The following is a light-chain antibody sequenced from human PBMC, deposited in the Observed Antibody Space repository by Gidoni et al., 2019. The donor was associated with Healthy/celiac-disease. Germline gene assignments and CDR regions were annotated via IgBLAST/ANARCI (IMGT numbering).Light chain of an antibody. CDR1: QSRSSW. V-gene: IGKV1-5*03. CDR2: KAS. Sequence: DIQMTQSPSTLSASVGDRVTITCRASQSRSSWLAWYQQKPGKAPKRLIYKASSLESGVPSRFSGSGSGTEFTLTISSLQPDDFATYYCQQYNSYSWTCGQGTKVEIK. J-gene: IGKJ1*01. CDR3: QQYNSYSWT.